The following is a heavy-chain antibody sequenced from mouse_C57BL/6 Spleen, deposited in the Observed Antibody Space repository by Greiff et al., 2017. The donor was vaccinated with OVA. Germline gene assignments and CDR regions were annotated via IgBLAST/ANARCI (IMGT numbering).Heavy chain of an antibody. CDR2: INPSSGYT. CDR3: ARSGLYAMDY. CDR1: GYSFTSYW. Sequence: VQLQQSGADLAKPSASVTLSCKASGYSFTSYWMRWVKQRPGQSLEGILYINPSSGYTKYNQKFKDQATLTADKSSSTAYMQLSSLTYEDSAVYYCARSGLYAMDYWGQGTSVTVSS. V-gene: IGHV1-7*01. J-gene: IGHJ4*01.